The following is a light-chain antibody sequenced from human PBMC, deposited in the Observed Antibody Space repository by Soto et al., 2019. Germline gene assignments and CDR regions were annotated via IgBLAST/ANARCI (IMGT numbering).Light chain of an antibody. CDR1: QDISNY. Sequence: DNQMTQSPSSLSASVGDRVTITCQASQDISNYLNWYQQKPGKAPKLLIYDASNLETGVPSRFSGSGSGTDFTFTISSLQPEDIATYYCQQYDNLPITFGQGRRLAIK. CDR3: QQYDNLPIT. V-gene: IGKV1-33*01. CDR2: DAS. J-gene: IGKJ5*01.